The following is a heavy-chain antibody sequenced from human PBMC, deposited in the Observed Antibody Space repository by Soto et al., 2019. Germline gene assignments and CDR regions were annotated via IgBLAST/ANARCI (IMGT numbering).Heavy chain of an antibody. J-gene: IGHJ4*02. CDR1: GYTLTEFY. D-gene: IGHD3-9*01. V-gene: IGHV1-24*01. CDR3: ATRAYYDTLTGYYDFDY. CDR2: FDPEDGET. Sequence: ASVKVSSKVSGYTLTEFYMHWGRPAPGKSLEWMGGFDPEDGETIYAQKSQGRVTMTEDTSTDTAYMELSSLRSEDTAVYYCATRAYYDTLTGYYDFDYWGQRTLVTVSS.